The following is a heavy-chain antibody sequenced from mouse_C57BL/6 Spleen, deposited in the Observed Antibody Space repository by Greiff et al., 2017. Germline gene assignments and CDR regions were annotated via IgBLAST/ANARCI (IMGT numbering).Heavy chain of an antibody. CDR2: ISGGGGNT. CDR1: GFTFSSYT. CDR3: ASPHYYGSSYDAMDD. J-gene: IGHJ4*01. V-gene: IGHV5-9*01. Sequence: DVQLVESGGGLVKPGGSLKLSCAASGFTFSSYTMSWVRQTPEKRLEWVATISGGGGNTYYPDSVKGRFTISRDNAKNTLYLQMSSLRSEDTALYYCASPHYYGSSYDAMDDWGQGTSVTGSS. D-gene: IGHD1-1*01.